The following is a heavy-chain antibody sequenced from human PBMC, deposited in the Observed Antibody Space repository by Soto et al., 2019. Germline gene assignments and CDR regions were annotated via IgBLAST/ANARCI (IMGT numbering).Heavy chain of an antibody. D-gene: IGHD3-10*01. CDR2: IGTAGDT. Sequence: EVQLVESGGGLVQPGGSLRLSCAASGFTFSSFDMHWVRQPTGKGLEWVSAIGTAGDTYYPGSVKGRFTISRDNAKNSLYLQMNSLRAEDTAVYYCARSYYYGSGDMDVWGQGTTVTVSS. J-gene: IGHJ6*02. V-gene: IGHV3-13*01. CDR1: GFTFSSFD. CDR3: ARSYYYGSGDMDV.